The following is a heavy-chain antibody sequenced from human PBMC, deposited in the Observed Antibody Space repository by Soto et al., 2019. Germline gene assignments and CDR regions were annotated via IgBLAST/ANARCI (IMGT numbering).Heavy chain of an antibody. CDR1: GYTFTSYF. CDR3: ARGIPMWSGSYKGFDF. V-gene: IGHV1-46*01. CDR2: ISPSGGST. D-gene: IGHD3-3*01. Sequence: QVQLVQSGAEMKKPGASVKVSCKASGYTFTSYFMHWVRQAPGQGLEWMGVISPSGGSTTYAQKFQGRVTMTRDTSTSTGDMDLSSRRSDDTAVYYCARGIPMWSGSYKGFDFWGQGTLVTVSS. J-gene: IGHJ4*02.